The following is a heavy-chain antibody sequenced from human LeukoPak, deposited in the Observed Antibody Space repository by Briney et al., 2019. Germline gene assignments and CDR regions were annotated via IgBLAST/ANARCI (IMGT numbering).Heavy chain of an antibody. J-gene: IGHJ5*02. CDR2: ISAYNGNT. D-gene: IGHD6-13*01. Sequence: ASVKVSCKASGYTFTSYGISWVRQAPGQGLEWMGWISAYNGNTNYAQKLQGRVTMTTDTSTSTAYMELRSLRSDDTAVYHCAGLAAAGLDNWFDPWGQGTLVTVSS. CDR3: AGLAAAGLDNWFDP. V-gene: IGHV1-18*01. CDR1: GYTFTSYG.